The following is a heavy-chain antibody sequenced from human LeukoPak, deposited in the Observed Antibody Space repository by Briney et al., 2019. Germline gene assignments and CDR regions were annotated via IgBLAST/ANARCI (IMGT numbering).Heavy chain of an antibody. D-gene: IGHD2-21*02. Sequence: GGSLRLSCAASGFTPSNYAMSWVRQAPGKGPEWVAGISYSSGSIYYSDSVKGRFTISRDNSKNTLYLQMNSLRADDTAVYYCAKDVLRLNYGYFDLWGRGTLVSVSS. CDR3: AKDVLRLNYGYFDL. CDR1: GFTPSNYA. V-gene: IGHV3-23*01. J-gene: IGHJ2*01. CDR2: ISYSSGSI.